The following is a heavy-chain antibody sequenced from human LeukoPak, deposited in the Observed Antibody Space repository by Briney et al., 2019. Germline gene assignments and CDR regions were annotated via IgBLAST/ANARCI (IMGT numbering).Heavy chain of an antibody. V-gene: IGHV3-23*01. J-gene: IGHJ5*02. Sequence: PGGSLRLSCVASGFTFTSYAMNWVRQAPGKGLEWVSGISGSDASTHYADSVKGRFTISRDNSKNTLYLQMNSLRAEDTAFYYCVRASTDCWECGHHWGQGTLVTVSS. CDR2: ISGSDAST. CDR1: GFTFTSYA. CDR3: VRASTDCWECGHH. D-gene: IGHD2-21*01.